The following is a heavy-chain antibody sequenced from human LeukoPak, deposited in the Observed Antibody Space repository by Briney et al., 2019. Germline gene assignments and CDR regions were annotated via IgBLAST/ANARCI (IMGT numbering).Heavy chain of an antibody. V-gene: IGHV4-38-2*01. CDR2: IYHSGSP. CDR3: ARPISSQGYFGVVID. J-gene: IGHJ4*02. CDR1: GYSISSASY. D-gene: IGHD3-3*01. Sequence: SETLSLTCAVSGYSISSASYWGWIRQPPGKGLEWIGNIYHSGSPCYNPSLKSRVTISVDTSKNQFSLKLSSVTAADTAVYYCARPISSQGYFGVVIDWGQGTLVTVSS.